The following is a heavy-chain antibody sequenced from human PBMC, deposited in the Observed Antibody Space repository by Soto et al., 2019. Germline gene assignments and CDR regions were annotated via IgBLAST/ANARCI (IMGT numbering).Heavy chain of an antibody. J-gene: IGHJ4*02. CDR1: GGSISSSTYY. Sequence: TSETLSLTCTVSGGSISGGSISSSTYYWGWMLQPPGKGLEWIGYIYFGGSTNYNPSLKSRVTISVDTSKNQFSLKLNSMTAADTAVYYCARHNYGSGSTYFDYWGQGTLVTVSS. V-gene: IGHV4-61*05. CDR3: ARHNYGSGSTYFDY. CDR2: IYFGGST. D-gene: IGHD3-10*01.